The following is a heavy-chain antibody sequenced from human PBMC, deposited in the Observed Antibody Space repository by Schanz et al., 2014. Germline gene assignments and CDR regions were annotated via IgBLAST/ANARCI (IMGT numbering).Heavy chain of an antibody. CDR2: ITYNGGTI. J-gene: IGHJ4*02. V-gene: IGHV3-48*01. CDR1: GFTFSSYS. CDR3: ARGGPAYYFDD. Sequence: EVQLVESGGGLVQPGGSLRLSCTASGFTFSSYSMNWVRQAPGKGLEWVSYITYNGGTIYYADSVKGRFTISRDNAKNSLYLEMNSLRAEDTALYYCARGGPAYYFDDWGQGTLVTVSS.